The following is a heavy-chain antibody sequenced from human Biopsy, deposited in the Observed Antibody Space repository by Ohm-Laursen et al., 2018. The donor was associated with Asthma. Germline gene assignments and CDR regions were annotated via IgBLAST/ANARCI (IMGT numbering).Heavy chain of an antibody. CDR2: VYWTGST. D-gene: IGHD6-19*01. CDR1: GGSISSFY. J-gene: IGHJ4*02. Sequence: TLSLTCSVYGGSISSFYWSWIRQSPEKGLEWMGYVYWTGSTNYNPSLKSRVTMSVDTSKNRIFLGLTSVTAADTAIYYCVRAVRNEQWLAPFDYWGQGKPVTVSS. V-gene: IGHV4-59*01. CDR3: VRAVRNEQWLAPFDY.